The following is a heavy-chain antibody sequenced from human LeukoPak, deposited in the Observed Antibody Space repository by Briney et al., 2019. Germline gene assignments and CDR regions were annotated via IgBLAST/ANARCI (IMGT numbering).Heavy chain of an antibody. CDR1: GGSITGYY. J-gene: IGHJ4*02. Sequence: PSETLSLTCTISGGSITGYYWNWIRQPAGQGLEWLGRVYSSGVGNYNPSLTSRVTMSVDTSKNQFSLKLTSLTAADTAVYYCAREEFLHEIDSSGYFVYWGQGTLVTVSS. CDR3: AREEFLHEIDSSGYFVY. D-gene: IGHD3-22*01. V-gene: IGHV4-4*07. CDR2: VYSSGVG.